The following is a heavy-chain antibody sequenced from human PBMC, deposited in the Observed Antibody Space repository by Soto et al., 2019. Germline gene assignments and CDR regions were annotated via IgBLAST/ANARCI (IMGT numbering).Heavy chain of an antibody. CDR2: IKSKTDGGTT. CDR3: TTGYSSGWYNAFDI. Sequence: VQLVESGGGLVKPGGSLRLSCAASGFTFSNAWMSWVRQAPGKGLEWVGRIKSKTDGGTTDYAAPVKGRFTISRDDSKNTLYLQMNSLKTEDTAVYYCTTGYSSGWYNAFDIWGQGTMVTVSS. V-gene: IGHV3-15*01. CDR1: GFTFSNAW. D-gene: IGHD6-19*01. J-gene: IGHJ3*02.